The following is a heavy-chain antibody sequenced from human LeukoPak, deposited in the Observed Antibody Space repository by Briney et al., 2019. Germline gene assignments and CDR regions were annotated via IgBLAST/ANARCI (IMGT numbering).Heavy chain of an antibody. CDR3: ARDYYDSSGYYYFDY. D-gene: IGHD3-22*01. Sequence: GGSLRLSCAASEFTFSSYTMNWVRQAPGKGLEWVSSISRSSAYIYYADSVKGRFTISRDNAKNSLYLQMNSLRAEDTAVYYCARDYYDSSGYYYFDYWGQGTLVTVSS. V-gene: IGHV3-21*01. CDR1: EFTFSSYT. J-gene: IGHJ4*02. CDR2: ISRSSAYI.